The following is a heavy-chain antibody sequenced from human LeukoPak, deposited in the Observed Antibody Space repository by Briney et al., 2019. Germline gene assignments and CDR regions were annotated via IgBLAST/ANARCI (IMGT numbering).Heavy chain of an antibody. D-gene: IGHD6-19*01. V-gene: IGHV4-61*01. Sequence: SETLSLTCTVSGGSVSSGSYYWSWIRQPPGKGLEWIGYIYYSGSTNYNPSLKSRVTISVDTSKNQFSLKLSSVTAADTAVYYCARHLGSGWEHGHFDYWGQGTLVTVSS. CDR2: IYYSGST. J-gene: IGHJ4*02. CDR1: GGSVSSGSYY. CDR3: ARHLGSGWEHGHFDY.